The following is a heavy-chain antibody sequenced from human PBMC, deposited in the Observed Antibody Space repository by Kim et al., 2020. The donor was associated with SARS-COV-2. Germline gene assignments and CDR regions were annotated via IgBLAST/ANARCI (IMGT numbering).Heavy chain of an antibody. CDR3: AKTLDSSGYYYGFPFDY. J-gene: IGHJ4*02. CDR1: GFTFSSYA. D-gene: IGHD3-22*01. Sequence: GGSLRLSCAASGFTFSSYAMSWVRQAPGKGLEWVSAISGSGGSTYYADSVKGRVTISRDNSKNTLYLQMNSLRAEDTAVYYCAKTLDSSGYYYGFPFDYWGQGAMLT. V-gene: IGHV3-23*01. CDR2: ISGSGGST.